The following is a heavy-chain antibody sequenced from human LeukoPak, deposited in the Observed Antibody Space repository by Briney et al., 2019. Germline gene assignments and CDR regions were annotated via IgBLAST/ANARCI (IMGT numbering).Heavy chain of an antibody. CDR1: GFTFSSYW. J-gene: IGHJ4*02. D-gene: IGHD2-2*01. V-gene: IGHV3-7*01. CDR2: IKQDGSEK. CDR3: AKDLVCSSTSCYGFDY. Sequence: GGSLRLSCAASGFTFSSYWMSWVRQAPGKGLEWVANIKQDGSEKYYVDSVKGRFTISRDNSKNTLYLQMNSLRAEDTAVYYCAKDLVCSSTSCYGFDYWGQGTLVTVSS.